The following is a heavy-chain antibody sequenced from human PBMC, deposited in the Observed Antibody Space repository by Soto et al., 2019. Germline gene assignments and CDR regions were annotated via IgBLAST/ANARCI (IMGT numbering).Heavy chain of an antibody. D-gene: IGHD6-6*01. Sequence: QVQLAQSGAEVKKAGSSVKVSCKASGGSFSTYSINWVRQAPGQGLEWVGGITSVFGTASYAQNFQGRVTITADESTSTAYMELGSLRSEDTAVYYCATRRDGDTKFEYWGQGTLVTVSS. CDR3: ATRRDGDTKFEY. CDR1: GGSFSTYS. CDR2: ITSVFGTA. J-gene: IGHJ4*02. V-gene: IGHV1-69*01.